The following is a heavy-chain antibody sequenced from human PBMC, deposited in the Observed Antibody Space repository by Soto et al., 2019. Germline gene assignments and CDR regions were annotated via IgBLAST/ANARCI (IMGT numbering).Heavy chain of an antibody. J-gene: IGHJ3*02. V-gene: IGHV6-1*01. CDR1: GDSVSSNSAA. CDR3: ARVVEGRYYYGSGVRSGAFDI. D-gene: IGHD3-10*01. Sequence: KQSPTLSLTCAISGDSVSSNSAAWNWIRQSPSRGLEWLGRTYYRSKWYNDYAVSVKSRITINPDTSKNQFSLQLNSVTPEDTAVYYCARVVEGRYYYGSGVRSGAFDIWGQGTMVTVSS. CDR2: TYYRSKWYN.